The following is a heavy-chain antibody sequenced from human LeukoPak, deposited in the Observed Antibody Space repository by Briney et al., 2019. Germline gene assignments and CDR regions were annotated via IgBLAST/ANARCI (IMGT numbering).Heavy chain of an antibody. Sequence: ASVKVSCKASGYAFTSYGISRVRQAPGQGLEWMGWISAYNGNTNYAQKLQGRVTMTTDTSTSTAYMELRSLRSDDTTVYYCARDSLFIAARPGSYWGQGTLVTVSS. V-gene: IGHV1-18*01. D-gene: IGHD6-6*01. CDR3: ARDSLFIAARPGSY. J-gene: IGHJ4*02. CDR1: GYAFTSYG. CDR2: ISAYNGNT.